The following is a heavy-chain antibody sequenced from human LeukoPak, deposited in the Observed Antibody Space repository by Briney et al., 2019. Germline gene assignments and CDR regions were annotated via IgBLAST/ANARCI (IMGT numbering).Heavy chain of an antibody. J-gene: IGHJ4*02. CDR2: ISSDGSNK. D-gene: IGHD2-15*01. CDR3: ARDPPGWYYFDY. CDR1: GFTFSSFT. Sequence: GRSLSLSCEASGFTFSSFTMHWVRQAPGKGLEWVAVISSDGSNKYYPDSVKGRFTISRDNSKNTLYLQVRSLRLEDTAMYFCARDPPGWYYFDYWGQGTLVTVSS. V-gene: IGHV3-30-3*01.